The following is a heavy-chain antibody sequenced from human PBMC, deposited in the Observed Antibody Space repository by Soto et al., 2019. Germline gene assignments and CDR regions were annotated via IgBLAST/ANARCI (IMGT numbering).Heavy chain of an antibody. D-gene: IGHD1-26*01. CDR3: ARDGGRHSGGIDY. CDR2: IIPTFGTA. J-gene: IGHJ4*02. CDR1: GGTFSSYS. Sequence: QVQLVQSGAEVKKPGSSVKVSCKASGGTFSSYSINWVRQAPGQGREWMGEIIPTFGTANYAQKFQGRVTITADEATSTAYMALSSLRSEDTAVYYCARDGGRHSGGIDYWGQGTLVTVSS. V-gene: IGHV1-69*01.